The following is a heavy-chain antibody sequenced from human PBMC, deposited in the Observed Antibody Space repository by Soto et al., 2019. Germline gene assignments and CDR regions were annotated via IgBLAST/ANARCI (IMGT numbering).Heavy chain of an antibody. CDR2: INAGNGNT. D-gene: IGHD3-10*01. Sequence: VASVKVSCKASGYTFTSYGISWVRQAPGQGLEWMGWINAGNGNTKYSQKFQGRVTITRDTSASTAYMELSSLRSEDTAVYYCARGIYGSGPNFDYWGQGTLVTVSS. V-gene: IGHV1-3*01. CDR3: ARGIYGSGPNFDY. J-gene: IGHJ4*02. CDR1: GYTFTSYG.